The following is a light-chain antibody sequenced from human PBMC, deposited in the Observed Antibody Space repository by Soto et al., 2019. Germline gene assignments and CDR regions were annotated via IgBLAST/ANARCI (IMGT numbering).Light chain of an antibody. J-gene: IGKJ5*01. V-gene: IGKV1-5*01. CDR2: DAS. CDR1: QSISSW. Sequence: DIQMTQSPSTLSASVGDRVTITCRASQSISSWLAWYQQKPGKAPKLLIYDASSLESGVPSRFSGSGSGTDFTLTINSLQPEDFATYYCQQSYNCPQITFGQGTRLEI. CDR3: QQSYNCPQIT.